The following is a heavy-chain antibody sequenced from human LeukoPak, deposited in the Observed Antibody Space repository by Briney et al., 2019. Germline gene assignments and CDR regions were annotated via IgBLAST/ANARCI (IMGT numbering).Heavy chain of an antibody. CDR1: GYTFTSYF. V-gene: IGHV1-46*01. CDR3: ARTAGRTFDY. D-gene: IGHD6-6*01. J-gene: IGHJ4*02. CDR2: INPSGGST. Sequence: GASVKVSCKESGYTFTSYFMHWVRQAPGQGLEWMGIINPSGGSTSYAQKFQGRVTMTRDTSTSTVYMELSSLGSEDTAVYYCARTAGRTFDYWGQGTLVTVSS.